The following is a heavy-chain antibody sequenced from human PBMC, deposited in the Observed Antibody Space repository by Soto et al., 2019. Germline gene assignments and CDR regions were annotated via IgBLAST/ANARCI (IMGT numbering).Heavy chain of an antibody. D-gene: IGHD1-7*01. CDR1: GCSISSSSYY. CDR2: IYYSGST. Sequence: PSETLSLTCTFSGCSISSSSYYWGWIRQPPGKGLEWIGSIYYSGSTYYNPSLKSRVTISVDRSKNQFSLKLSSVTAADTAVYYCARTESGTFDPWGQGTLVTVSS. CDR3: ARTESGTFDP. V-gene: IGHV4-39*07. J-gene: IGHJ5*02.